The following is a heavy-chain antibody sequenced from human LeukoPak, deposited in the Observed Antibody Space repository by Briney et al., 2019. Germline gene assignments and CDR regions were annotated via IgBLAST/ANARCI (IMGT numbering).Heavy chain of an antibody. CDR2: IDSGGNIT. J-gene: IGHJ4*02. CDR3: ARISYDSSGYYDY. D-gene: IGHD3-22*01. Sequence: PGGSLRLSCAASGFTFSANWMHWVRQAPGKGLVWVSRIDSGGNITTYADSVKGRFTISRDNAKNTLYLQMNSLRAEDTAVYYCARISYDSSGYYDYWGQGTLVTVSS. V-gene: IGHV3-74*03. CDR1: GFTFSANW.